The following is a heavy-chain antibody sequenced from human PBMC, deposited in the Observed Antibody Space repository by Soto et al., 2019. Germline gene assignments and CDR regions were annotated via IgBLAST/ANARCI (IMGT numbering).Heavy chain of an antibody. V-gene: IGHV3-30*03. CDR2: ISSDGHHQ. CDR3: SRGTYYPQSSGLHADY. J-gene: IGHJ4*02. Sequence: VGSLRLSCATSGFSFNDYAMYWVRQAPGQGLECVAIISSDGHHQFYLDNLRGRFTVSRDNSKNTLYLQMNSLRPEDTAVYYCSRGTYYPQSSGLHADYWGPGTVVTVSS. CDR1: GFSFNDYA. D-gene: IGHD3-22*01.